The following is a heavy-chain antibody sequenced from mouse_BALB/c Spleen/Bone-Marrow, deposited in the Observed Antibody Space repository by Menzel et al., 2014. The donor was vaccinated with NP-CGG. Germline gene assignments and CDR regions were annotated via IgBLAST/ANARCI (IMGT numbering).Heavy chain of an antibody. V-gene: IGHV1S56*01. CDR1: GNTFTSYD. D-gene: IGHD1-2*01. J-gene: IGHJ1*01. CDR2: IFPGDSTT. CDR3: VRSRLRDWYFDV. Sequence: VKLQESGVELVKPGASVKLSCKASGNTFTSYDINWVRRRPEQGLEWIGWIFPGDSTTKYNEKFKGKATLSTDKSSSTVHMQLSRLTSEDSAVYFCVRSRLRDWYFDVWGAGTTVTISS.